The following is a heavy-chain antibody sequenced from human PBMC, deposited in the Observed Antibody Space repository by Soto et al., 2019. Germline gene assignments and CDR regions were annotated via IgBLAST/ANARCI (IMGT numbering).Heavy chain of an antibody. V-gene: IGHV1-8*01. Sequence: ASVKVSCKASGYTFTSYDINWVRQATGQGLEWMGWMNPNSGNTGYAQKFQGRVTMTRNTSISTAYMELSSLRSEDTAVYYCARGRRDDILTGYYIWGQGTLVTVSS. CDR3: ARGRRDDILTGYYI. J-gene: IGHJ4*02. CDR1: GYTFTSYD. D-gene: IGHD3-9*01. CDR2: MNPNSGNT.